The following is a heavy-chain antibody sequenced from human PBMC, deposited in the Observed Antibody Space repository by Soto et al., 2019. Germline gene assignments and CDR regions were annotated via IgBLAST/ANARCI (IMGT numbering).Heavy chain of an antibody. J-gene: IGHJ6*03. V-gene: IGHV1-8*01. CDR3: ARGGKQLVWRYYYYMDV. CDR1: GYTFTSYD. Sequence: ASVKVSCKASGYTFTSYDINWVRQATGQGLEWMGWMNPNSGNTGYAQKFQGRVTMTRNTSISTAYMELSSLRSEDTAVYYCARGGKQLVWRYYYYMDVWGKGTTVTVSS. CDR2: MNPNSGNT. D-gene: IGHD6-6*01.